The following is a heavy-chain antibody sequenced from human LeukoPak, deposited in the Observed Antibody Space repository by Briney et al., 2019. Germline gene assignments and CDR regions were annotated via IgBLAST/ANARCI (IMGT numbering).Heavy chain of an antibody. D-gene: IGHD1-26*01. CDR2: IYYSGST. V-gene: IGHV4-59*01. Sequence: SETLSLTCTVSGGSISGYYWSWIRQPPGKGLEWIGYIYYSGSTNYNPSLKSRVTISIDTSKNQFSLKLSSVTAADPAVYYCARAGAGSYRGGSNWFDPWGQGTLVTVSS. CDR3: ARAGAGSYRGGSNWFDP. J-gene: IGHJ5*02. CDR1: GGSISGYY.